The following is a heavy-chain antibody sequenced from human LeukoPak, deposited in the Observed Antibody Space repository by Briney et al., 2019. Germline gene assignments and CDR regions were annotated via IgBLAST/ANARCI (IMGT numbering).Heavy chain of an antibody. V-gene: IGHV5-51*01. CDR3: ARRGGPPYCSGGLCYYDH. J-gene: IGHJ4*02. CDR2: IYPGDSDI. CDR1: GYRFSTYW. D-gene: IGHD2-15*01. Sequence: GESLKISCKGSGYRFSTYWIGWVRQMPGKGLEWMGVIYPGDSDIRYRLSFQGQVTISADKSITTAYLQWSSLRASDTAMYYCARRGGPPYCSGGLCYYDHWGQGTLVTVSS.